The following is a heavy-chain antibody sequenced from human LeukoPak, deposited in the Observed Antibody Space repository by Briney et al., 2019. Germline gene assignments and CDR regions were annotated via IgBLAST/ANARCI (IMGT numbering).Heavy chain of an antibody. J-gene: IGHJ4*02. Sequence: PGGSLRLSCAASGFTFSDYSMNWVRQAPGKGLEWVSSISDDSNYIYYADSVKGRFTISRDNAKNSLYLQMNSLTAEDTAVYYCARGQLIFGTSSWGSVDYFDYWGQGTLVTVSS. V-gene: IGHV3-21*01. CDR2: ISDDSNYI. D-gene: IGHD6-13*01. CDR1: GFTFSDYS. CDR3: ARGQLIFGTSSWGSVDYFDY.